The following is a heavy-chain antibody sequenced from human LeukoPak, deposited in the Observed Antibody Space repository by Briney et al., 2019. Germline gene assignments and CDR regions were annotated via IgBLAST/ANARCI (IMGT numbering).Heavy chain of an antibody. V-gene: IGHV3-48*02. D-gene: IGHD3-22*01. Sequence: GGSLRLSCAASGFTFSSYSMTWVRQAPGKGLEWVSYISSSSSTIYYADSVEGRFTISRDNAKNSLYLQMNSLGDEDTAVYYCARGDYYDSSVNDYWGQGTLVTVSS. J-gene: IGHJ4*02. CDR1: GFTFSSYS. CDR3: ARGDYYDSSVNDY. CDR2: ISSSSSTI.